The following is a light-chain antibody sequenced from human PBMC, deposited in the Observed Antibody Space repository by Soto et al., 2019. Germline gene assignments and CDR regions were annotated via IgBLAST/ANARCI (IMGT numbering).Light chain of an antibody. CDR3: QSYDSSLSGWV. CDR1: SSNIGAGYD. V-gene: IGLV1-40*01. J-gene: IGLJ3*02. Sequence: QSVLTQPPSVSGAPGQRVTISCTESSSNIGAGYDVHWYKQLPGTAPKLLIYVNSNRPSGVPDRFSGSKSGTSASLAITGLQAEDGDDYYCQSYDSSLSGWVFGGGTKLTVL. CDR2: VNS.